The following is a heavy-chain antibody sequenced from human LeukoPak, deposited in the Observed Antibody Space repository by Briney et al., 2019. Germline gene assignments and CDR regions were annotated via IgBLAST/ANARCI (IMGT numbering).Heavy chain of an antibody. Sequence: ASVKVSCKASGYTFTSYGISWVRQAPRQGLEWMGWISAYNGNTNYAQKLQDRVTMTTDTSTSTAYMELRSLRSDDTAVYYCGSSGRSHYYYGMDVWGQGTMVTVSS. CDR2: ISAYNGNT. J-gene: IGHJ6*02. CDR3: GSSGRSHYYYGMDV. D-gene: IGHD6-19*01. CDR1: GYTFTSYG. V-gene: IGHV1-18*01.